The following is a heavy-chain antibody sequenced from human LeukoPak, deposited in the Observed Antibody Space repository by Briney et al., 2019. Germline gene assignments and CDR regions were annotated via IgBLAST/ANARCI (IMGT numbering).Heavy chain of an antibody. CDR1: GYTFTGYY. J-gene: IGHJ4*02. Sequence: GASVKVSCKASGYTFTGYYMHWVRQAPGQGLEWMGRINPNSGGTSYAQKFQGRVTMTRDTSISTAYMELSRLRSDDTAVYYCARGYSSGWYGPSVDYWGQGTLVTVSS. CDR2: INPNSGGT. CDR3: ARGYSSGWYGPSVDY. V-gene: IGHV1-2*06. D-gene: IGHD6-19*01.